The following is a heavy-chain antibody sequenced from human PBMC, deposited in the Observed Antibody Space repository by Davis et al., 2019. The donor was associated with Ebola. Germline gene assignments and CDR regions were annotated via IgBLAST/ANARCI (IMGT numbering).Heavy chain of an antibody. D-gene: IGHD5-18*01. Sequence: ASVKVSCKASGYIFTTYGISWVRQAPGQRLEWMGWISSYNGDTEYSQEFQGRVTMTTDTSTSTAYMELRSLRSDDTAVYYCARDRSAYSYVSDYWGQGTLVTVSS. CDR3: ARDRSAYSYVSDY. CDR1: GYIFTTYG. CDR2: ISSYNGDT. V-gene: IGHV1-18*01. J-gene: IGHJ4*02.